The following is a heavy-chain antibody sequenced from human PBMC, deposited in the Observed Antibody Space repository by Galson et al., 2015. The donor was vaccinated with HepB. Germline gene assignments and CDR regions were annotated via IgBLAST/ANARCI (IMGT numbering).Heavy chain of an antibody. V-gene: IGHV1-18*04. J-gene: IGHJ5*02. CDR2: ISAYNGHT. D-gene: IGHD3-10*01. Sequence: SVKVSCKASGYTLTTYGITWVRQAPGQGLEWMGWISAYNGHTNYAQKIQGRVTMTTDTSTRTAYMELRGLRSDDTAIYYCARDTVPRGLDPWGQGTLVTVSS. CDR3: ARDTVPRGLDP. CDR1: GYTLTTYG.